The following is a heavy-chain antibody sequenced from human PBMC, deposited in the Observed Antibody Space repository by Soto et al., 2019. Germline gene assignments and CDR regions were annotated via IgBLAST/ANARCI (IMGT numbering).Heavy chain of an antibody. CDR1: GFKFSDYG. V-gene: IGHV3-30*18. J-gene: IGHJ4*02. Sequence: QVHLVESGGGVVQPGTSLRLSCRASGFKFSDYGMDWVRQAPGKGLEWVSRVLYDGSKKYYADSVKGRFTISRDNPRNTLYLQMDSLRAEDTGVYYCVKDVAPMGDYWGQGTPVTVSS. CDR3: VKDVAPMGDY. D-gene: IGHD2-21*01. CDR2: VLYDGSKK.